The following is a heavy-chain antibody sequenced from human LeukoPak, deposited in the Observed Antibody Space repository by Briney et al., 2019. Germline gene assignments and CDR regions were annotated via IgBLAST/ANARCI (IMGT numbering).Heavy chain of an antibody. CDR1: GYSISSGYY. CDR3: ATPTPMIVVGTDAFDI. J-gene: IGHJ3*02. V-gene: IGHV4-38-2*01. CDR2: IYHSGST. Sequence: SETLSLTCAVSGYSISSGYYWGWIRQPPGKGLEWIGSIYHSGSTYYNPSLKSRVTISVDTSKNQFSLKLSSVTAADTAVYYCATPTPMIVVGTDAFDIWGQGTMVTVSS. D-gene: IGHD3-22*01.